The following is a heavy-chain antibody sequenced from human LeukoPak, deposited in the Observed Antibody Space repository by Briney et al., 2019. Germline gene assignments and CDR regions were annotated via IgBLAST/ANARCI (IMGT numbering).Heavy chain of an antibody. Sequence: GGSLRLSCAASGFTFSSYAMSWVRQAPGKGLEWVSAISGSGGSTYYADSVKGRFTTSRDNSKNTLYLQMNSLRAEDTAVYYCAKDSCVRETKWRVHWGQGTLVTVSS. CDR2: ISGSGGST. V-gene: IGHV3-23*01. D-gene: IGHD5-12*01. CDR1: GFTFSSYA. CDR3: AKDSCVRETKWRVH. J-gene: IGHJ4*02.